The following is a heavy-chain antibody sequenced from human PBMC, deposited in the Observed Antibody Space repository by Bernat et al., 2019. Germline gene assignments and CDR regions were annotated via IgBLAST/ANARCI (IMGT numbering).Heavy chain of an antibody. CDR2: IVVGSGDT. J-gene: IGHJ3*02. Sequence: QMQLLQSGPEVKKPGTSVMVSCTTSGFTFSTSAIQWVRQARGQRLEWIGWIVVGSGDTKYAKNYTERVTITRDMATSTTHMKVSSLSFEDTAVYYSAANGGSYSDDAFDIWGQGRIGTV. CDR3: AANGGSYSDDAFDI. D-gene: IGHD1-26*01. V-gene: IGHV1-58*02. CDR1: GFTFSTSA.